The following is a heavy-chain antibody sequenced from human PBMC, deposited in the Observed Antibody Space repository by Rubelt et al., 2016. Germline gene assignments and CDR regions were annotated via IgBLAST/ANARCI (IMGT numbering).Heavy chain of an antibody. CDR2: MYYSGST. D-gene: IGHD3-3*01. CDR1: GGSMSTYY. V-gene: IGHV4-59*01. Sequence: QLQLQESGPGLVKLSETLSLTCTVSGGSMSTYYWSWIRQPPGKGLEWIGYMYYSGSTNYNPSLKSRVTISVDTSKNQFSLKLSSVTAADTAVYYCAGGITIFGVASGYFDYWGQGTLVTVSS. J-gene: IGHJ4*02. CDR3: AGGITIFGVASGYFDY.